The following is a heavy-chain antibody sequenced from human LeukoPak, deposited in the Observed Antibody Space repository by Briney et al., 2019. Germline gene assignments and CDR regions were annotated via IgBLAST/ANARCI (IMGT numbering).Heavy chain of an antibody. V-gene: IGHV3-23*01. CDR2: ISGSGGST. J-gene: IGHJ3*02. D-gene: IGHD2-15*01. CDR1: GFTFSSYA. CDR3: AKVLGSSYCSGGSCLGAFDI. Sequence: GGSLRLSCAASGFTFSSYAMSWVRQAPGKGLEWVPAISGSGGSTYYADSVKGRFTIARDNSKNTLYLQMNSLRAEDTAVYYCAKVLGSSYCSGGSCLGAFDIWGQGTMVTVSS.